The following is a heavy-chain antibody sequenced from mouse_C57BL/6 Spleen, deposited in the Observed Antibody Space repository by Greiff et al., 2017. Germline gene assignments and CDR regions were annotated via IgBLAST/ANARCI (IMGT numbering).Heavy chain of an antibody. Sequence: QVQLQQPGTELVKPGASVKLSCKASGYTFTSYWMPWVKQRPGQGLEWIGNINPSNGGTNYNEKFKSKATLTVDKSSSTAYMQLSSLTSEDSAVXDCERGGAEYYGYFDVWGTGTTVTVSA. CDR2: INPSNGGT. CDR1: GYTFTSYW. CDR3: ERGGAEYYGYFDV. J-gene: IGHJ1*03. V-gene: IGHV1-53*01. D-gene: IGHD3-3*01.